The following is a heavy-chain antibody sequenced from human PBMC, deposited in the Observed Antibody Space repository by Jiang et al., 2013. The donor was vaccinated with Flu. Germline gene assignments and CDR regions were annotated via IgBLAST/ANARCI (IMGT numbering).Heavy chain of an antibody. CDR1: GFTFGDYA. J-gene: IGHJ6*02. Sequence: VQLLESGGGLVQPGRSLRLSCTASGFTFGDYAMSWFRQVPGKGLEWVGFIRSKAYGGTTEYAASVKGRFTISRDDSKSIAYLQMNSLKTEDTAVYYCTRYSSGWYGYYGMDVVGP. CDR3: TRYSSGWYGYYGMDV. D-gene: IGHD6-19*01. V-gene: IGHV3-49*03. CDR2: IRSKAYGGTT.